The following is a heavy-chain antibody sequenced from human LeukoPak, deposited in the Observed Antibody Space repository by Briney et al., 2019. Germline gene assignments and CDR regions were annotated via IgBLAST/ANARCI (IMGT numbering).Heavy chain of an antibody. J-gene: IGHJ4*02. Sequence: PGGSLRLSCAASGFTFRSYSMNWVRQAPGKGLEWVSSISSSSSYIYYAASVKGRFTISRDNAKNSLYLQMNSLRAEDTAVYYCARDRSSGWLGNWGQGTLVTVSS. CDR1: GFTFRSYS. CDR2: ISSSSSYI. V-gene: IGHV3-21*01. D-gene: IGHD6-19*01. CDR3: ARDRSSGWLGN.